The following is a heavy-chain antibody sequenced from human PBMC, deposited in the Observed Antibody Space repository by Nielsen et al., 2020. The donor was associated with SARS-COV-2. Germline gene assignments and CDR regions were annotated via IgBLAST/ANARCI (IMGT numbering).Heavy chain of an antibody. CDR3: AADKDKVVPA. V-gene: IGHV4-4*02. D-gene: IGHD2-2*01. CDR1: GGSISSFNW. CDR2: IHYNGNT. J-gene: IGHJ4*02. Sequence: GSLRLSCTVSGGSISSFNWWSWVRQPPGKGLEWIGEIHYNGNTNYSPSLKSRATISLDKSINQFSLKLNSVTAADTAVYYRAADKDKVVPAWGQGTLVTVSS.